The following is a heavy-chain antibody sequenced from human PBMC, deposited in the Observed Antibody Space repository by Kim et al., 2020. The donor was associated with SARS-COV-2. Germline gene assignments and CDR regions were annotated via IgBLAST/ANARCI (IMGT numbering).Heavy chain of an antibody. D-gene: IGHD2-2*01. CDR3: AKGLGYCSSTSCLKYFQH. V-gene: IGHV3-9*01. CDR1: GFTFGDYA. CDR2: ISWNSGSI. Sequence: GGSLRLSCAASGFTFGDYAMHWVRQAPGKGLEWVSGISWNSGSIGYADSVKGRFTISRDNAKNSLYLQMNSLRAEDTALYYCAKGLGYCSSTSCLKYFQHWGQGTLVTVSS. J-gene: IGHJ1*01.